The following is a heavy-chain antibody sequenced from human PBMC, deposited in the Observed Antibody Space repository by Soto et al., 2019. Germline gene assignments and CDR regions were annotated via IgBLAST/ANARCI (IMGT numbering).Heavy chain of an antibody. CDR2: ISGSGGST. Sequence: GGSLRLSCAASGFTFSSYAMSWVRQAPGKGLEWVSAISGSGGSTYYADSVKGRFTISRDNSKNTLYLQMNSLRAEDTAVYYYAKGIGVAVRYYYYYMDVWGKGTTVTVSS. J-gene: IGHJ6*03. D-gene: IGHD2-15*01. CDR1: GFTFSSYA. CDR3: AKGIGVAVRYYYYYMDV. V-gene: IGHV3-23*01.